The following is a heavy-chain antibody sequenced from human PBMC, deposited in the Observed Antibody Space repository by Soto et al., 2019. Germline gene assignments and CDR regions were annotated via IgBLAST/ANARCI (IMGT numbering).Heavy chain of an antibody. J-gene: IGHJ6*02. V-gene: IGHV3-23*01. CDR2: ISGSGGST. CDR3: AKDTCSSTSCKQDV. CDR1: GFTFSSYA. D-gene: IGHD2-2*01. Sequence: GGSLILSCAASGFTFSSYAMSWVRQAPGKGLEWVSAISGSGGSTYYADSVKGRFTISRDNSKNTLYLQMNSLRAEDTAVYYCAKDTCSSTSCKQDVWGQGTTVTVSS.